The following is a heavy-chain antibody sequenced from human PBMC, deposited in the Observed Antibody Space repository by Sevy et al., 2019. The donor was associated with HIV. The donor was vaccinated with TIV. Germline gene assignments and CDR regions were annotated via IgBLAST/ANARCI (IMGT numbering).Heavy chain of an antibody. Sequence: GGSLRLSCAASGFSFDDYMMHWVRQAPGRGLEWVSGINWSGGGITYADSVKDRFTISRDNAKNSLYLQMNNLRAEDMALYYCATGDSRDTVGVGTFDVWGQGTMVTVPS. CDR3: ATGDSRDTVGVGTFDV. CDR1: GFSFDDYM. V-gene: IGHV3-9*03. D-gene: IGHD3-10*01. J-gene: IGHJ3*01. CDR2: INWSGGGI.